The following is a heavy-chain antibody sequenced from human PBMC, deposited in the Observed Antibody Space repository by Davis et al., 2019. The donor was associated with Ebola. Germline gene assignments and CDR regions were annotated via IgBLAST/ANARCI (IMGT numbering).Heavy chain of an antibody. D-gene: IGHD7-27*01. V-gene: IGHV4-59*11. CDR3: ASGLNGEANDAFDF. CDR2: IHESGRT. J-gene: IGHJ3*01. Sequence: PSETLSLTCTVSGGSISSHYWSWIRQPPGKGLEWIGYIHESGRTNLNPSLKSRVTISGETSRNQFSLKLSSVTAADTAVYYCASGLNGEANDAFDFWGQGTMVTVSS. CDR1: GGSISSHY.